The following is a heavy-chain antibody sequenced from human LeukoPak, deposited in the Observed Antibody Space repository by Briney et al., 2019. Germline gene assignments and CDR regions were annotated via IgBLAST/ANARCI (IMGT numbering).Heavy chain of an antibody. Sequence: GASVKVSCKASGGTFSSYAISWVRQAPGQGLEWMGGIIPIFGTANYAQKFQGRVTITADESTSTAYMELSSLRSEDTAVYYCARERYCSSTSCRYRGYFDYWGQGTPVTVSS. CDR2: IIPIFGTA. J-gene: IGHJ4*02. V-gene: IGHV1-69*13. CDR3: ARERYCSSTSCRYRGYFDY. CDR1: GGTFSSYA. D-gene: IGHD2-2*01.